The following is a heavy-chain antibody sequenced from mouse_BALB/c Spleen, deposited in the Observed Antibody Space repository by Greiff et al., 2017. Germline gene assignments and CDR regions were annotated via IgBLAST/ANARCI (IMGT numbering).Heavy chain of an antibody. CDR1: GYTFTSYW. V-gene: IGHV1-7*01. CDR3: ARYRYDDY. D-gene: IGHD2-14*01. CDR2: INPSTGYT. Sequence: VQGVESGAELAKPGASVKMSCKASGYTFTSYWMHWVKQRPGQGLEWIGYINPSTGYTEYNQKFKDKATLTADKSSSTAYMQLSSLTSEDSAVYYCARYRYDDYWGQGTTLTVSS. J-gene: IGHJ2*01.